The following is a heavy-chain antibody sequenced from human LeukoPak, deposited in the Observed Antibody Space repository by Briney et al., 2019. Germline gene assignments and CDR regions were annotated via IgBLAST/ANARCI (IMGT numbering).Heavy chain of an antibody. CDR2: ISAYNGDT. D-gene: IGHD2-15*01. CDR1: GYTFTNYG. J-gene: IGHJ4*02. V-gene: IGHV1-18*01. CDR3: ARDPGDIVVVVAAHDY. Sequence: ASVKVSCRASGYTFTNYGTNWVRQAPGQGLDWMGWISAYNGDTKYAQKFQGRVTMTTDTSTSTAYMELRSLRSDDTAVYYCARDPGDIVVVVAAHDYWGQGTLVTVSS.